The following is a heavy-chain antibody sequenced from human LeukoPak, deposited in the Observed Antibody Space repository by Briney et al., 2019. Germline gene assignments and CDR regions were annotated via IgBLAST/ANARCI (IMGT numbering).Heavy chain of an antibody. Sequence: GGSLRLSCAASGFTFSSYSMNWVRQAPGKGLEWVSSISSSSYIYYADSVKGRFTISRDNAKNSLYLQMNSLRAEDTAVYYCARDLSSSWYEEFDYWGQGTLVTVSS. CDR2: ISSSSYI. D-gene: IGHD6-13*01. J-gene: IGHJ4*02. CDR1: GFTFSSYS. V-gene: IGHV3-21*01. CDR3: ARDLSSSWYEEFDY.